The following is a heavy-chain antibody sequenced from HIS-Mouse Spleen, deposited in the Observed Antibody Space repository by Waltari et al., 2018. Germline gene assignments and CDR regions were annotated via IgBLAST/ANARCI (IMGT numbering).Heavy chain of an antibody. CDR2: IKQDGSEK. Sequence: EVQLVESGGGLVQPGGSLRLSCAASGSTFSSYWMSWVRQAPGKGLEWVANIKQDGSEKYYVDSVKGRFTISRDNAKNSLYLQMNSLRAEDTAVYYCAGRDVDAFDIWGQGTMVTVSS. CDR1: GSTFSSYW. CDR3: AGRDVDAFDI. J-gene: IGHJ3*02. V-gene: IGHV3-7*01.